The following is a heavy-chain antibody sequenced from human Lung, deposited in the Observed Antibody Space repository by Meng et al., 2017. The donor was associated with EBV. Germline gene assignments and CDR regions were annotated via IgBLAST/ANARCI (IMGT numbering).Heavy chain of an antibody. J-gene: IGHJ4*02. CDR1: GYPLTPHG. V-gene: IGHV1-18*01. Sequence: VRRVQSGAKVTNPGASVGVSCKVSGYPLTPHGISWIRQAPGQGLEWMGWISCYNGDTNYAQKLQGRVTMTTDTSTNTAYMDLRGLRSDDTAVYYCARDPSNTSGRYAYFDYWGQGTLVTVSS. CDR2: ISCYNGDT. D-gene: IGHD6-19*01. CDR3: ARDPSNTSGRYAYFDY.